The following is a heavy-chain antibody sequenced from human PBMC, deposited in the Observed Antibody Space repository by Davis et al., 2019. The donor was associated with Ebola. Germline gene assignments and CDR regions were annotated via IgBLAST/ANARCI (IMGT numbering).Heavy chain of an antibody. V-gene: IGHV3-23*01. CDR3: ARESPYTSPRLYYFQN. J-gene: IGHJ4*02. Sequence: GESLKISCVGSGFSFGSYAMSWVRQAPGKGLEWVSAISGASEMTYYADSVKGRFTISRDNYRNTLYLQMVSLRAEDTALYSCARESPYTSPRLYYFQNWGQGTLLSVSS. D-gene: IGHD2-2*01. CDR1: GFSFGSYA. CDR2: ISGASEMT.